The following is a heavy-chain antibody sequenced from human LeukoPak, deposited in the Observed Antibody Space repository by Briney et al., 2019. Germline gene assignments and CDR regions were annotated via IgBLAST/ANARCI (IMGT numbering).Heavy chain of an antibody. D-gene: IGHD3-10*01. Sequence: SETLSLTCAVSGVSISSSEWWIWVRQPPGQGLEWIGEIHRDGRTRYNPSLKSRVTMSMDYSKNQFSLSVTSVTAADTAIYYCGKTDIYFNPIDYWGPGSLVTVSS. CDR3: GKTDIYFNPIDY. J-gene: IGHJ4*02. CDR2: IHRDGRT. CDR1: GVSISSSEW. V-gene: IGHV4-4*02.